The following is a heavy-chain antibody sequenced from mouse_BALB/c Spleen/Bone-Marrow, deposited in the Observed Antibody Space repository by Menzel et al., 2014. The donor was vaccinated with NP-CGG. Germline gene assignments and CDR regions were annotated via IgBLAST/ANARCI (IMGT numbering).Heavy chain of an antibody. Sequence: QVQLKESGPELVRPGVSGKISCKGSGYTFTDYAMHWVKQSHAKSLGWFGVISTYSGNTNYNQKFKGKATMTVDKSSSTAYMELARLTSEDSAIYYCARGIYYDSTWFAYWGQGTLVTVSA. J-gene: IGHJ3*01. CDR3: ARGIYYDSTWFAY. CDR2: ISTYSGNT. D-gene: IGHD2-4*01. CDR1: GYTFTDYA. V-gene: IGHV1-67*01.